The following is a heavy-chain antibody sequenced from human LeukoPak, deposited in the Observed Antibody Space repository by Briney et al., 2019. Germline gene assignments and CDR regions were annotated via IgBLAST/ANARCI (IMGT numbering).Heavy chain of an antibody. Sequence: GSLRLSCAASAGFPFSDYWMNGVRQAPGKGLEWVAIIKQDGREKLEVDSVKGRFTISRDNAKSSLYLQMNSLRAEDTAVYYCVSGIGWLPDYWGQGTLVTVSS. CDR2: IKQDGREK. V-gene: IGHV3-7*03. CDR1: AGFPFSDYW. J-gene: IGHJ4*02. CDR3: VSGIGWLPDY. D-gene: IGHD6-19*01.